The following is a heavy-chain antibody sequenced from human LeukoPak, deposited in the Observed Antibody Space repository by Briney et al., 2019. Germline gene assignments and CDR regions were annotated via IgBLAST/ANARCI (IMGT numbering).Heavy chain of an antibody. V-gene: IGHV3-74*01. J-gene: IGHJ4*02. Sequence: GGSLRLSCAASGFTFSNYWIHWVRQAPGKGLVWVSRINGDGSSTSYADSVKGRLTISRDNAKNTVYLQMNSLRAEDTALYYCVRSLYSSRTDYWGQGTLVTVSS. D-gene: IGHD6-13*01. CDR2: INGDGSST. CDR3: VRSLYSSRTDY. CDR1: GFTFSNYW.